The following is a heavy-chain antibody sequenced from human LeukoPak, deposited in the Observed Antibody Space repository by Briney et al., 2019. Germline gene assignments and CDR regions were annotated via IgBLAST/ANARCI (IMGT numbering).Heavy chain of an antibody. CDR1: GFIFSDYY. J-gene: IGHJ3*02. V-gene: IGHV3-11*01. CDR3: ARLSHYAFDM. Sequence: PGESLRLSCAPSGFIFSDYYMSWVRQAPGKGPEWVSYITDSGNEIYYADSVKGRFTISRGNAKNSLFLQMNSLRAEDTAAYYCARLSHYAFDMWGQGAVVTVSS. CDR2: ITDSGNEI.